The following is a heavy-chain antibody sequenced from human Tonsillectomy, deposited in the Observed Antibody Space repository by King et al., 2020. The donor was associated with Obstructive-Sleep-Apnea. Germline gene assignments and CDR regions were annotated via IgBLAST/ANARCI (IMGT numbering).Heavy chain of an antibody. CDR1: GYTFTSYD. CDR2: MNPNSGNT. Sequence: QLVQSGAEVKKPGASLTFSCKASGYTFTSYDINWVRQATGQGLYWMGWMNPNSGNTGYAQKFQGRVTMTRNTSISTAYMKLSSLRSEETAVYYFARDLVRVIISYWGQGTLVTVSS. V-gene: IGHV1-8*01. CDR3: ARDLVRVIISY. D-gene: IGHD3-10*01. J-gene: IGHJ4*02.